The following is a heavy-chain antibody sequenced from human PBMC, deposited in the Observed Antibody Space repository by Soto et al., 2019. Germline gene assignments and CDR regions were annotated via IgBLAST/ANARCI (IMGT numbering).Heavy chain of an antibody. Sequence: PGGSLRLSCSASGFTFSHYATHWVRQAPGKGLEYVSAISTNGGSTYYADSVKGRFTISRDNSKNTLYLQMSSLRAEDTAVYYCVPYDYGSAGGAYGGQETLVTVSS. CDR3: VPYDYGSAGGAY. V-gene: IGHV3-64D*06. CDR1: GFTFSHYA. CDR2: ISTNGGST. D-gene: IGHD3-10*01. J-gene: IGHJ4*02.